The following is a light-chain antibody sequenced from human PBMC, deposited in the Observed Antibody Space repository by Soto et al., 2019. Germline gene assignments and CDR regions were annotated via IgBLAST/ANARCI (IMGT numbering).Light chain of an antibody. V-gene: IGLV2-14*01. Sequence: QSALTQPASVSASPGQSIAISCSGTSSDVGAYDYVSWYQHHPGKAPKLIIYEVTYRPSGVSNRFSASKSGNTASLTISVLQAEDEADYYCSSYTRRSTYVFGTGTKLTVL. J-gene: IGLJ1*01. CDR3: SSYTRRSTYV. CDR2: EVT. CDR1: SSDVGAYDY.